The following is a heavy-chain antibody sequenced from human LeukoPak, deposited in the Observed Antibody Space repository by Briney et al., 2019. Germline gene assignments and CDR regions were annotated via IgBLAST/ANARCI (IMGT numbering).Heavy chain of an antibody. CDR3: ANGDYDSSGYYFLYYFDS. CDR2: ISSSSSTI. V-gene: IGHV3-48*01. Sequence: GGSLRLSCAASGFTFSSYSMNWVRQAPGKGLEWVSYISSSSSTIYYADSVKGRFTISRDNAKNSLYLQMNSLRAEDTAVYYCANGDYDSSGYYFLYYFDSWGQGTLVTVSS. D-gene: IGHD3-22*01. J-gene: IGHJ4*02. CDR1: GFTFSSYS.